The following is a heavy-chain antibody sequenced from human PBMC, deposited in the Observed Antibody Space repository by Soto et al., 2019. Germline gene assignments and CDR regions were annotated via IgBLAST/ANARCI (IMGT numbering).Heavy chain of an antibody. CDR1: GYSFTDYH. CDR3: ARGDSTDCFNGVGSSFSNHYMDV. CDR2: INPKSGGT. J-gene: IGHJ6*03. Sequence: ASVKVSCKASGYSFTDYHIHWVRQAPGQGLEWLGRINPKSGGTSTAQKFQGWVTMTTDTSISTASMELTRLTSDDTAIYYCARGDSTDCFNGVGSSFSNHYMDVGGEGTTVTVSS. V-gene: IGHV1-2*04. D-gene: IGHD2-8*01.